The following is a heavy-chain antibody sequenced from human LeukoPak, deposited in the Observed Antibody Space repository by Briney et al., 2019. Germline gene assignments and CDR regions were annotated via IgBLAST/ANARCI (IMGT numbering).Heavy chain of an antibody. CDR2: IKEGGSEK. D-gene: IGHD1-26*01. CDR3: ARDHEYRGSFLFDY. V-gene: IGHV3-7*01. CDR1: GFTFRNYW. Sequence: PGGSLRLSCAASGFTFRNYWMSWVRQAPGKGLELVANIKEGGSEKYYVDSVKGRFTISRDNAKNSLYLQMNSLRAEDTAVYYCARDHEYRGSFLFDYWGQGTLVTVSS. J-gene: IGHJ4*02.